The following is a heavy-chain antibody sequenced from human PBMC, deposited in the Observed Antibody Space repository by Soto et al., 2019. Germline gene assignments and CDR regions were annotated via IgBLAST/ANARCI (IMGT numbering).Heavy chain of an antibody. V-gene: IGHV1-18*01. CDR3: ALVQPPGYSSSWYFDP. D-gene: IGHD6-13*01. CDR1: GYTFTSYG. CDR2: ISAYNGNT. J-gene: IGHJ5*02. Sequence: ASVKVSFKASGYTFTSYGISWVRQAPGQGLEWMGWISAYNGNTNYAQKLQGRVTMTTDTSTSTAYMELRSLRSDDTAVYYCALVQPPGYSSSWYFDPWGQGTLVTVSS.